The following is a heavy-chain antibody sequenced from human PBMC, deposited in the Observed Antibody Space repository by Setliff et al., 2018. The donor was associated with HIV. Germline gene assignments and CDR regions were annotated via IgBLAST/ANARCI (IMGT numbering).Heavy chain of an antibody. J-gene: IGHJ4*02. Sequence: PGGSLRLSCAASGFIFNTYWMHWVRQAPGKGLEWVSGISWNSGSIGYADSVKGRFTISRDNAKNSLYLQMNSLRAEDTALYYCAKERHSSSCFDYWGQGTLVTVSS. V-gene: IGHV3-9*01. CDR1: GFIFNTYW. D-gene: IGHD6-13*01. CDR2: ISWNSGSI. CDR3: AKERHSSSCFDY.